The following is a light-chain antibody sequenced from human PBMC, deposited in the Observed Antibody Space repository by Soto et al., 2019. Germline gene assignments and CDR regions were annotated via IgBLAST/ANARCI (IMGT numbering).Light chain of an antibody. J-gene: IGKJ2*01. Sequence: EIVMTQSPATLSASPGERATLSCTASQSVSSSLAWYQQKPGQAPRLLIYGASTRATGIPASFSGSGSGTDFPLTISSLQSEDFALSYCQQYNNWPPMNTFGQGAKLEIK. CDR1: QSVSSS. V-gene: IGKV3-15*01. CDR2: GAS. CDR3: QQYNNWPPMNT.